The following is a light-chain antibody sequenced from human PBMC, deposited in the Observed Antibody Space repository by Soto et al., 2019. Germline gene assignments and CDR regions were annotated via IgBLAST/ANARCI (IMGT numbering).Light chain of an antibody. CDR3: SSYTSSSTRV. CDR2: EVS. CDR1: SSDVGGYNY. Sequence: QSALTQPASVSGSPGQXITISCTGTSSDVGGYNYVSWYQQHPGKAPKLMIYEVSNRPSGVSNRFSGSKSGNTASLTISGLQAEDEADYYCSSYTSSSTRVFGGGTKLTVL. V-gene: IGLV2-14*01. J-gene: IGLJ3*02.